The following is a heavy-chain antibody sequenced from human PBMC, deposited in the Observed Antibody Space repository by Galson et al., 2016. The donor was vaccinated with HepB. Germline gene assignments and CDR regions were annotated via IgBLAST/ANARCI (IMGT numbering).Heavy chain of an antibody. CDR2: ISGDGVT. Sequence: SLRLSCEASEFTVSDNYMSWVRQAPGKGLEWVSLISGDGVTSYADSEKGRFTISRDHSANTLSLQMNSLRAEDTAVYYCWRRRGNTNFDYWGQGTLVTLPP. D-gene: IGHD3-10*01. V-gene: IGHV3-53*01. CDR3: WRRRGNTNFDY. J-gene: IGHJ4*02. CDR1: EFTVSDNY.